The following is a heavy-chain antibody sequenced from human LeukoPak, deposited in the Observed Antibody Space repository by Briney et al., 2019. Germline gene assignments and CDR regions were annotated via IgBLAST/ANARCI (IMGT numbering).Heavy chain of an antibody. J-gene: IGHJ4*02. CDR3: AYGGIFIAAAGYFDY. D-gene: IGHD6-13*01. CDR2: ISGSGGST. V-gene: IGHV3-23*01. Sequence: QSGGSLRLSCAASGFTFSSYAMSWVRQAPGKGLEWVSAISGSGGSTYYADSVKGRFTISRDNSKNTLYLQMNSLRAEDTAVYYCAYGGIFIAAAGYFDYWGQGTLVTVSS. CDR1: GFTFSSYA.